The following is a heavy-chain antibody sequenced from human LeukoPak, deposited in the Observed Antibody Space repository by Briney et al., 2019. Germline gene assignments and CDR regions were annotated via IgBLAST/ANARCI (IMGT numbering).Heavy chain of an antibody. D-gene: IGHD6-13*01. V-gene: IGHV4-34*01. CDR3: ARRRIGPYSSSWSYYFDY. CDR2: INHSGST. J-gene: IGHJ4*02. CDR1: GGSFSGYY. Sequence: SETLSLTCAVYGGSFSGYYWSWIRQPPGKGLEWIGEINHSGSTNYNPSLKSRVTISVDTSKNQCSLKLSSVTAADTAVYYCARRRIGPYSSSWSYYFDYWGQGTLVTVSS.